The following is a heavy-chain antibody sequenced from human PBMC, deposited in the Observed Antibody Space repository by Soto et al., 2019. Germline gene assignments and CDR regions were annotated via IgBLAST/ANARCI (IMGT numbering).Heavy chain of an antibody. CDR1: GGSISSGDYY. CDR2: IYYSGST. J-gene: IGHJ6*02. Sequence: ASETLSLTCTLSGGSISSGDYYLSWIRQPPGKGLEWIGYIYYSGSTYYNPSLKSRVTISVDTSKNQFSLKLSSVTAADTAVYYCAREIGYCSGGSCYSGGYYYYGMDVWGQGTTVTVSS. D-gene: IGHD2-15*01. V-gene: IGHV4-30-4*01. CDR3: AREIGYCSGGSCYSGGYYYYGMDV.